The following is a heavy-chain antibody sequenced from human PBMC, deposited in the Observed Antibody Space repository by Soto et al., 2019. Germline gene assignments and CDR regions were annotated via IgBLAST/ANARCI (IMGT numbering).Heavy chain of an antibody. CDR1: GYTFTTYG. Sequence: QVQLVQSGAEVKKPGASVKVSCKASGYTFTTYGISWVRQAPGQGLEWMGGISAYSGSTKFAQKLQGRVTMTTDTSTTTAYMELRSLTSDDTAVYYCARDFTKSSSWHYYCDYWGQGTLVTVSS. V-gene: IGHV1-18*01. D-gene: IGHD6-13*01. CDR3: ARDFTKSSSWHYYCDY. CDR2: ISAYSGST. J-gene: IGHJ4*02.